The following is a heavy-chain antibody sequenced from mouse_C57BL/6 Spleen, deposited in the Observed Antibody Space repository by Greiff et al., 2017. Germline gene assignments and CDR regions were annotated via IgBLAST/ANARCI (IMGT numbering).Heavy chain of an antibody. J-gene: IGHJ4*01. Sequence: QVQLQQPGAELVKPGASVKLSCKASGYTFTSYWMHWVKQRPGQGLEWIGMIHPNSGSTNYNEKFKRKATLTVDNSSSTAYMQLSSLTDEEAAGYYGERPGRDAMDYWGQGTSVTVSA. CDR1: GYTFTSYW. V-gene: IGHV1-64*01. CDR2: IHPNSGST. CDR3: ERPGRDAMDY.